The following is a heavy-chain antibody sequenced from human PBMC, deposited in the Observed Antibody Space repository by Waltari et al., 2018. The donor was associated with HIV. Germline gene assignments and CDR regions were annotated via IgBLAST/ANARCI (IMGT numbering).Heavy chain of an antibody. CDR1: GFAVDDYG. J-gene: IGHJ1*01. V-gene: IGHV3-20*04. Sequence: DVRLVISGGEVVRPGASLRPPCVALGFAVDDYGLAWVRQRPGQGLELVSNIDWNGGSANYGDSVKGRFTVFRDNPKASLYLQMNNLRDEDTGLYYCVRDSDGSGYDIWGRGTLVTVFS. CDR2: IDWNGGSA. CDR3: VRDSDGSGYDI. D-gene: IGHD3-3*01.